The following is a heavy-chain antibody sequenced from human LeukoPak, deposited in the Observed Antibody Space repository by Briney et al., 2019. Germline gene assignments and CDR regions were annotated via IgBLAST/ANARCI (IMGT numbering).Heavy chain of an antibody. V-gene: IGHV3-23*01. CDR1: GFTFSSYA. J-gene: IGHJ4*02. D-gene: IGHD2-21*02. Sequence: GGSLRLYCAASGFTFSSYAMSWVRQAPGKGLEWVSAISGSGGSTYYADSVKGRFTISRDNSKNTLYLQMNSLRAEDTAVYYCAKSPLAYCGGDCYSDYWGQGTLVTVSS. CDR3: AKSPLAYCGGDCYSDY. CDR2: ISGSGGST.